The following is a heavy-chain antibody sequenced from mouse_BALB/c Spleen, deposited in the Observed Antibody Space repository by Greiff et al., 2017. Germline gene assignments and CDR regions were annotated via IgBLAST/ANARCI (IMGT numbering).Heavy chain of an antibody. D-gene: IGHD1-1*01. J-gene: IGHJ4*01. CDR1: GYSITSDYA. Sequence: ESGPGLVKPSQSLSLTCTVSGYSITSDYAWYWIRQFPGNLLEWMGYISYSGSTSYNPSLKSRISITRDTSKNQFFLQLNSVTTEDTATYYCARGGVVRYYAMDYWGQGTSVTVSS. V-gene: IGHV3-2*02. CDR2: ISYSGST. CDR3: ARGGVVRYYAMDY.